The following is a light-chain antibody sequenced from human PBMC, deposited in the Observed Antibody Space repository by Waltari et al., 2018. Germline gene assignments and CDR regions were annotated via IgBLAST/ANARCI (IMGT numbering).Light chain of an antibody. Sequence: QSALTQPRSVSGSPGQSVTISCTGTSRDVGGYNYVSWYQQYPGKAPKLMIYDVTKRPSGVPDRFSGSKSGNTASLTISGLQAEDEADYYCCSYAGGYTWIFGGGTKLTVL. J-gene: IGLJ2*01. V-gene: IGLV2-11*01. CDR2: DVT. CDR1: SRDVGGYNY. CDR3: CSYAGGYTWI.